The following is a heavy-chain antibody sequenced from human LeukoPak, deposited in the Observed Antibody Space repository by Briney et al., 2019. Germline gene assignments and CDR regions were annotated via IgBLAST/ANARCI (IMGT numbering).Heavy chain of an antibody. J-gene: IGHJ6*03. CDR3: ARARGVTTIHYYYMDV. CDR2: INPNSGGT. D-gene: IGHD5-12*01. CDR1: GYTFTGYY. Sequence: GGSLRLSCAATGYTFTGYYILWVRKAPGQELEWMGWINPNSGGTNYAQKFQGRVTMTRDTSISTAYMELSRLRSDDTAVYYCARARGVTTIHYYYMDVWGKGTTVTVSS. V-gene: IGHV1-2*02.